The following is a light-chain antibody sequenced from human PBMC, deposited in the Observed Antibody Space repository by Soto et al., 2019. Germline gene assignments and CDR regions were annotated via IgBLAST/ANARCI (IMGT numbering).Light chain of an antibody. CDR3: QKYSGALSLT. J-gene: IGKJ4*01. Sequence: DIQMTQSPSSLSAAVGDRVTITCRASQGISNYLAWYQQKPGKVPKLLIYAASTLQSGVPSRFSGSGSGTDFTLNISSLQPEDVATYYCQKYSGALSLTFGGGTKVEIK. V-gene: IGKV1-27*01. CDR1: QGISNY. CDR2: AAS.